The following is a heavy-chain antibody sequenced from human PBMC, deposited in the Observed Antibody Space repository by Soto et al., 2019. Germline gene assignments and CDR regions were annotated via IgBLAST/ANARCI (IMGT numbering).Heavy chain of an antibody. CDR3: VRGSSCSNGVRYNLGWFGP. Sequence: PGGSLRRSCAASGFTFSSYAMHWVRQAPGKGLEWVAVISYDGSNKYYADSVKGRFTISRDNSKNTVSLQMNSLRVEDTAVYYCVRGSSCSNGVRYNLGWFGPWGQGT. J-gene: IGHJ5*02. CDR2: ISYDGSNK. V-gene: IGHV3-30-3*01. CDR1: GFTFSSYA. D-gene: IGHD2-8*01.